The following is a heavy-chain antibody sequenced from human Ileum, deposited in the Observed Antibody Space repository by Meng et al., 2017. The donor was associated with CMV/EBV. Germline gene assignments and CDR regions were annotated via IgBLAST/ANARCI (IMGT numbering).Heavy chain of an antibody. Sequence: QAQLVRSGAEVKKPGSSVKVSCDASGCTFSSNAISWVRHAPGQGLEWMGVISPIFRTSNYAQKFQGRLTITADESTSTAYMELSSLTSGDTAVYYCATSGRGPKYYFDYWGQGTLVTVSS. CDR3: ATSGRGPKYYFDY. CDR2: ISPIFRTS. J-gene: IGHJ4*02. V-gene: IGHV1-69*12. CDR1: GCTFSSNA. D-gene: IGHD1-14*01.